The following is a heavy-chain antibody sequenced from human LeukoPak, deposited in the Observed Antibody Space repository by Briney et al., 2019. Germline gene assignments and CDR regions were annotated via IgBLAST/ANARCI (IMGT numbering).Heavy chain of an antibody. V-gene: IGHV3-23*01. J-gene: IGHJ4*02. CDR2: IGISDVDT. CDR1: GFTISTQA. CDR3: AKDAPGAGGFDY. D-gene: IGHD1-14*01. Sequence: PGGYLRPSRAASGFTISTQAMGWVSQAPGKGLECVSTIGISDVDTHYADSVKGRFTISRDNSKNTLYLQMNSLRAEDTAVYYCAKDAPGAGGFDYWGQGTLVTVSS.